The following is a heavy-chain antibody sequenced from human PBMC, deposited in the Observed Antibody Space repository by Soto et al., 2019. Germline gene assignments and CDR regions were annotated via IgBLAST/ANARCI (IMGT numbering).Heavy chain of an antibody. V-gene: IGHV4-61*01. J-gene: IGHJ4*02. CDR3: ARHREYTYDLDY. Sequence: SETLSLTCTVSGDSVSSTTYYWSWIRQPPGKGLEWIGFIYYTGSTHYNPSLKSRVTISIDTSKNQFSLKLSSVIAADTAVYYCARHREYTYDLDYWGQGTLVTVSS. D-gene: IGHD3-22*01. CDR2: IYYTGST. CDR1: GDSVSSTTYY.